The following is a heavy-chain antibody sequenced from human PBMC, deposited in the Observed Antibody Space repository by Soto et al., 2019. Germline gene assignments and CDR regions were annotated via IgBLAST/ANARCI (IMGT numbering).Heavy chain of an antibody. CDR1: GGSVSSGSYY. J-gene: IGHJ4*02. Sequence: QVQLQESGPGLVKPSETLSLTCTVSGGSVSSGSYYWSWIRQPPGKGLEWIGYIYYSGSTNYNPSLKSRVTISVDTSKNQFSLKLSSVTAADTAVYYCARMYYYDRSGYYSGPFDYWGQGTLVTVSS. CDR2: IYYSGST. CDR3: ARMYYYDRSGYYSGPFDY. D-gene: IGHD3-22*01. V-gene: IGHV4-61*01.